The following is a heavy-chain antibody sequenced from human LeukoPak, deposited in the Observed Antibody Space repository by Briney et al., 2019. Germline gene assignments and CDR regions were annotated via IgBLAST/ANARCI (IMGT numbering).Heavy chain of an antibody. CDR1: GFTVSSNY. CDR2: IYSGGST. V-gene: IGHV3-53*01. Sequence: GGSLRLSCAASGFTVSSNYMSWVRQAPGKGLEWVSAIYSGGSTYYADSVKGRFTISRDNSKNTLYLQMNSLRAEDTAVYYCARGVFGEFLDYWGQGTLVTVSS. CDR3: ARGVFGEFLDY. J-gene: IGHJ4*02. D-gene: IGHD3-10*02.